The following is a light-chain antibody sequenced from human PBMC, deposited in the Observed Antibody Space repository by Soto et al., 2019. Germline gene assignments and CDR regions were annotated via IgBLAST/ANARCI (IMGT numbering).Light chain of an antibody. Sequence: EMRLTQSPSTLSLSAGERATLSCRASQSVSTFSAWYQQKPGQAPRLLIYDASNRANGTPASFSGSGSGTHFTLAISSLAPLDFAVYYCQQPSNFGKGTRL. V-gene: IGKV3-11*01. CDR3: QQPSN. J-gene: IGKJ5*01. CDR2: DAS. CDR1: QSVSTF.